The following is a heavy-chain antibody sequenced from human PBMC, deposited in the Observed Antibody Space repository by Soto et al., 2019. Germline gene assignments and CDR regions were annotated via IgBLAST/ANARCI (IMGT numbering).Heavy chain of an antibody. D-gene: IGHD5-12*01. J-gene: IGHJ6*02. V-gene: IGHV1-18*01. CDR2: ISAYNGNT. Sequence: ASVKVSFKASDYTFTNYGISWVRQAPGQGLEWIGWISAYNGNTKYAQKLQGRVTMTTDTSTSTAYMELRSLRSDDTAVYYCARDRVVATISYYYHGMDVWGQGTTVTVSS. CDR1: DYTFTNYG. CDR3: ARDRVVATISYYYHGMDV.